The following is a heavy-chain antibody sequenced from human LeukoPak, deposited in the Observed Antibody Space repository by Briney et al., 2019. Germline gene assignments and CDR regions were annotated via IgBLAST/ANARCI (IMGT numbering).Heavy chain of an antibody. CDR2: IYWDDDK. D-gene: IGHD6-13*01. V-gene: IGHV2-5*02. CDR3: AHTLLGITATGTTYYFDY. Sequence: SGPTLVNPTQTLTLTCNFSGFSLSSIGVGVGWTRQPPGKALEWLALIYWDDDKRYSPSLKSRLTISKDTSKNQVVLTMTNMDPVDTATYYCAHTLLGITATGTTYYFDYWGQGTLVTVSS. CDR1: GFSLSSIGVG. J-gene: IGHJ4*02.